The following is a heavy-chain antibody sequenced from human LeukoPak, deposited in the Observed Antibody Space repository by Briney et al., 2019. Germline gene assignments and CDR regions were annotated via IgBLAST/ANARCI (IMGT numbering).Heavy chain of an antibody. CDR2: IYYSGST. Sequence: PSETLSLTCTVSGGSISSYYWSWIRQPPGKGLEWIGYIYYSGSTYYNPSLKSRVTISVDTSKNQFSLKLSSVTAADTAVYYCARAGLIAGNNWFDPWGQGTLVTVSS. CDR1: GGSISSYY. D-gene: IGHD6-13*01. V-gene: IGHV4-59*12. J-gene: IGHJ5*02. CDR3: ARAGLIAGNNWFDP.